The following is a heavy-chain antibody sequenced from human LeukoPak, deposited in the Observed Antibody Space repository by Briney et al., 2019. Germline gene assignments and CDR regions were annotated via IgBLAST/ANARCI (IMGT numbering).Heavy chain of an antibody. V-gene: IGHV1-2*02. Sequence: ASVKVSCKASGYTFTGYYMHWVRQAPGQGLEWMGWINPNSGGTNYAQKFQGRVTMTRDTSISTAYMELSRLRSNDTAVYYCARGGGYDYNWFDPWGQGTLVTVSS. CDR1: GYTFTGYY. D-gene: IGHD5-12*01. J-gene: IGHJ5*02. CDR3: ARGGGYDYNWFDP. CDR2: INPNSGGT.